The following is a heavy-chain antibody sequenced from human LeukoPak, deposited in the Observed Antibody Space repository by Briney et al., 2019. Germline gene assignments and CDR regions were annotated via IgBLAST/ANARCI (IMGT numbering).Heavy chain of an antibody. CDR3: ARSSRWELLYYFGY. V-gene: IGHV1-2*02. D-gene: IGHD1-26*01. J-gene: IGHJ4*02. CDR1: GYTFSGYY. Sequence: ASVKVSCKASGYTFSGYYMHWVRQAPGQGLEWMGWLNPNSGGTNYAQKFQGRVTMTSDTSIRTAYMELSRLRSDDTAVYFCARSSRWELLYYFGYWGQGTLVTVSS. CDR2: LNPNSGGT.